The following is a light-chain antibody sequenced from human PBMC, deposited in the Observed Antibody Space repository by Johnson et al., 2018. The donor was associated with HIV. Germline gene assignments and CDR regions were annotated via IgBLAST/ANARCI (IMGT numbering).Light chain of an antibody. CDR3: ATWDSSLSVYV. CDR1: SSNIGNNY. V-gene: IGLV1-51*02. Sequence: QSVLTQPPSVSAAPGQKVTISCSGSSSNIGNNYVSWYQQLPGTAPKLLIYENNKRPSGIPDRFSGSKSGTSATLVITGLQTGEEADYHCATWDSSLSVYVFGTGTKVTV. CDR2: ENN. J-gene: IGLJ1*01.